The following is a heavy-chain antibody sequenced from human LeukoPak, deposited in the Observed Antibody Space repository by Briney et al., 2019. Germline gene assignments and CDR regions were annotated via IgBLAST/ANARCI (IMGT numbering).Heavy chain of an antibody. V-gene: IGHV3-33*01. J-gene: IGHJ4*02. CDR3: ARDLCSTTSCLDY. CDR1: GFTFTDYG. CDR2: IWYDESKK. Sequence: GGSLRLSCAASGFTFTDYGMHWVRQASGKGLEWVAVIWYDESKKYYADSVKGRFTISRDTSKNTLYLQMSSLRAEDTAVYYCARDLCSTTSCLDYWGQGTLVTVSS. D-gene: IGHD2-2*01.